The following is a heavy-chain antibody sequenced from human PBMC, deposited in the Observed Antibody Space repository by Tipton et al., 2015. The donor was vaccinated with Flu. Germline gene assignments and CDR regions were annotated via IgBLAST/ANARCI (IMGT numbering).Heavy chain of an antibody. J-gene: IGHJ6*02. D-gene: IGHD3-16*01. CDR3: ARERRGMLTFGGLFSYYGMDV. CDR1: GFIVSENF. CDR2: IYSGGKT. Sequence: SLRLSCAASGFIVSENFMSWVRRAPGKGLEWVATIYSGGKTFYGDSVRGRFALSRDISRNTLYLQMNSLRAEDTAVYFCARERRGMLTFGGLFSYYGMDVWGQGTTVTVSS. V-gene: IGHV3-66*02.